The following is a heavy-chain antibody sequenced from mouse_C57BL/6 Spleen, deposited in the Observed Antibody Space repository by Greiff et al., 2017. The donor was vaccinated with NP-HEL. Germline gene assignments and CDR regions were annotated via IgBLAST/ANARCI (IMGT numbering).Heavy chain of an antibody. CDR3: ARGPLLREGYYAMDY. D-gene: IGHD1-2*01. CDR1: GYTFTSYW. Sequence: VQLQQPGAELVMPGASVKLSCKASGYTFTSYWMHWVKQRPGQGLEWIGEIDPSDSYTNYNQKFKGKSTLTVDKSSSTAYMQLSSLTSEDSAVYYCARGPLLREGYYAMDYWGQGTSVTVSS. V-gene: IGHV1-69*01. CDR2: IDPSDSYT. J-gene: IGHJ4*01.